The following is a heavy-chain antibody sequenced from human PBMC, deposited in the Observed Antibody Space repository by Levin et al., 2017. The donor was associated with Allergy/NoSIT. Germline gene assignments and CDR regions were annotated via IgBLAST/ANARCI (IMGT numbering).Heavy chain of an antibody. J-gene: IGHJ4*02. D-gene: IGHD6-13*01. CDR2: ISYDGNDK. CDR1: GFTFSSFG. CDR3: AKALGFGTSSWAFDY. Sequence: GGSLRLSCAASGFTFSSFGMHWVRQAPGKGLEWVAVISYDGNDKFYADSVKGRFTISRDNSKNTLYLQMNSLRAEAAALYYCAKALGFGTSSWAFDYWSQGTLVTVSS. V-gene: IGHV3-30*18.